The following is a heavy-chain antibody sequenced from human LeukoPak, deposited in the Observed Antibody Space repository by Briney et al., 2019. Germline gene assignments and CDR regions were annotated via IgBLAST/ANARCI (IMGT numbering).Heavy chain of an antibody. CDR3: AIGWKPFYFDY. Sequence: GASVKASCKXSGYTFTSYDINWVRQASGQGLEWMGWLNPNSGNTAYAQKFQGRVTITRNTSISTAYMELSSLRSDDTAVYYCAIGWKPFYFDYWGQGTLVTVSS. V-gene: IGHV1-8*03. J-gene: IGHJ4*02. D-gene: IGHD1-1*01. CDR1: GYTFTSYD. CDR2: LNPNSGNT.